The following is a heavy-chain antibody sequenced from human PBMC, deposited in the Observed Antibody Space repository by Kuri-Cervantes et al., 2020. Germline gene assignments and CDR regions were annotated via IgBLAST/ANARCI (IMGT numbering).Heavy chain of an antibody. J-gene: IGHJ6*02. D-gene: IGHD3-22*01. Sequence: TCAETGSPFSSYGMHWVRQAPGKGLEWVAVISYDGSNKYYADSVKGRFTISRDNSKNTLYLQMNSLRAEDTAVYYCARDRGLFSVSYYYYGMDVWGQGTTVTVSS. CDR2: ISYDGSNK. CDR1: GSPFSSYG. V-gene: IGHV3-30*19. CDR3: ARDRGLFSVSYYYYGMDV.